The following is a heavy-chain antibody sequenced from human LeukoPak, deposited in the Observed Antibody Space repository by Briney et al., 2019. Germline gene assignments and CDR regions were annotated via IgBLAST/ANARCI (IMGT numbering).Heavy chain of an antibody. J-gene: IGHJ4*02. CDR1: GFTFSSHW. CDR3: ARAGPYYDSSGYYLDY. CDR2: INSDGSSI. D-gene: IGHD3-22*01. V-gene: IGHV3-74*01. Sequence: PGGSLRLSCAASGFTFSSHWMHWVRQAPGKGLVWVSRINSDGSSISYADSVKGRFTISRDNAKNSLYLQMNSLRAEDTAVYYCARAGPYYDSSGYYLDYWGQGTLVTVSS.